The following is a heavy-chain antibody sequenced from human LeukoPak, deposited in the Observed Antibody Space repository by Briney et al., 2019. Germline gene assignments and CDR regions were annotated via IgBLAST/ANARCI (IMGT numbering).Heavy chain of an antibody. V-gene: IGHV3-30-3*01. D-gene: IGHD3-22*01. CDR2: ISYDGSNK. J-gene: IGHJ4*02. Sequence: GRSLRLSCAASGFTFSSYAMHWVRQAPGKGLEWVAVISYDGSNKYYAESVKGRFTISRDNSKNTLYLQMNSLRAEDTAVYYCARETYYYDSSDYYYYFDYWGQGTLVTVSS. CDR3: ARETYYYDSSDYYYYFDY. CDR1: GFTFSSYA.